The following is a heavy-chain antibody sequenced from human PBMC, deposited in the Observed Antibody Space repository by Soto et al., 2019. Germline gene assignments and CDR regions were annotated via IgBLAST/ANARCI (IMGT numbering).Heavy chain of an antibody. CDR2: ISSSSSYI. Sequence: NPGGSLRLSCAASGFTFSSYSMNWVRQAPGKGLEWVSSISSSSSYIYYADSVKGRFTISRDNAKNSLYLQMNSLRAEDTAVYYCARDRTSSSPGWFDPWGQGTLVTVSS. CDR1: GFTFSSYS. D-gene: IGHD6-6*01. J-gene: IGHJ5*02. CDR3: ARDRTSSSPGWFDP. V-gene: IGHV3-21*01.